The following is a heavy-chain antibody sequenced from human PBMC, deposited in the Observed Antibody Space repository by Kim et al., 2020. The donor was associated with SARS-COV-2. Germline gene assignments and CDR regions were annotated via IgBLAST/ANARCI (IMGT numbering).Heavy chain of an antibody. CDR1: GYSFTFYE. D-gene: IGHD3-9*01. CDR3: ARGRRLRYFDWYNDY. J-gene: IGHJ4*02. V-gene: IGHV1-8*01. CDR2: MHPNSGNT. Sequence: ASVKVSCKASGYSFTFYEINWVRQAPGQGLEWVGWMHPNSGNTDYAQKFQGRVTMTRNTSISTAYLELSSLRSDDSAVYYCARGRRLRYFDWYNDYWGQGTLVTVSS.